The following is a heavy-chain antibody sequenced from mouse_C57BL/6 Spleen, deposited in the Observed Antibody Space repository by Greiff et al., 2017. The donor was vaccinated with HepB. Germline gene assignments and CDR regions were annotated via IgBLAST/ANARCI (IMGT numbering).Heavy chain of an antibody. V-gene: IGHV1-81*01. Sequence: QVQLQQSGAELARPGASVKLSCKASGYTFTSYGISWVKQRTGQGLEWIGEIYPRSGNTYYNEKFKGKATLTADKSSSTANMELRSLTSEDAAVYFCARNEARAAAWFAYWGQGTLVTVSA. CDR3: ARNEARAAAWFAY. CDR1: GYTFTSYG. CDR2: IYPRSGNT. D-gene: IGHD3-1*01. J-gene: IGHJ3*01.